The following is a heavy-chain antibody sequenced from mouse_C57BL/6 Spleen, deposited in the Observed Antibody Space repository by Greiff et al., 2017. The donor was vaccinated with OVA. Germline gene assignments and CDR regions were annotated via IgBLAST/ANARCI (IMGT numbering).Heavy chain of an antibody. J-gene: IGHJ2*01. CDR1: GYTFTDYY. Sequence: VQLQQSGPELVKPGASVKISCKASGYTFTDYYMNWVKQSHGKSLEWIGDINPNNGGTSYNQKFKGKATLTVDKSSSTAYMELRSLTSEDSAVYYCARERGYDYDPYYFDYWGQGTTRTVSS. CDR2: INPNNGGT. V-gene: IGHV1-26*01. D-gene: IGHD2-4*01. CDR3: ARERGYDYDPYYFDY.